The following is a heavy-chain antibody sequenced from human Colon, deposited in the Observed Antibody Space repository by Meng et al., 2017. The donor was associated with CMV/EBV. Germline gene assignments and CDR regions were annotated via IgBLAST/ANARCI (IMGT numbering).Heavy chain of an antibody. CDR2: INPVSGAT. J-gene: IGHJ6*02. CDR1: GYTFTGYY. CDR3: ARDREFAMDV. Sequence: ASVKVSCKASGYTFTGYYLHWLRQAPGQGLEWLGRINPVSGATSFEEKFQGRVTMTTDSSITTIYMELRSLTNDDSAVYYCARDREFAMDVWGQGTTVTVSS. V-gene: IGHV1-2*02.